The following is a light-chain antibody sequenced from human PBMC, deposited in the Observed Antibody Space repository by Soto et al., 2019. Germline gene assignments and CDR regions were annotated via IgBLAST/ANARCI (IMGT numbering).Light chain of an antibody. CDR3: QQYNNWPPPLT. J-gene: IGKJ4*01. Sequence: EIVMTQSPATLSVSPGERATLSCRASQSVSSTLAWYQQQPGQAPRLLIYGASTRATGILARFSGSGSGTEFTLTISSLQSEDFAVYYCQQYNNWPPPLTFGGGTKVEIK. CDR2: GAS. CDR1: QSVSST. V-gene: IGKV3-15*01.